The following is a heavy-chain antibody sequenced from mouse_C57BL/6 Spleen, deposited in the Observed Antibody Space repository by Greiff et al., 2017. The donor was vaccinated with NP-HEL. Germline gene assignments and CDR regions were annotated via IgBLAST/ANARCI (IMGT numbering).Heavy chain of an antibody. CDR2: IYPGDGDT. CDR3: ARGTAQATYDY. Sequence: QVQLKESGPELVQPGASVKISCKASGYAFSSSWMNWVKQRPGKGLEWIGRIYPGDGDTNYNGKFKGKATLTADNSSSTAYMQLSSLTSEDSAVYFCARGTAQATYDYWGQGTTLTVSS. D-gene: IGHD3-2*02. V-gene: IGHV1-82*01. CDR1: GYAFSSSW. J-gene: IGHJ2*01.